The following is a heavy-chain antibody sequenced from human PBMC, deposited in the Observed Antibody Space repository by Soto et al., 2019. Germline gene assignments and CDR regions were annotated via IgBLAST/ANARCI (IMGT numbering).Heavy chain of an antibody. Sequence: ASVKVSCKASGYTFTSYYMHWVRQAPGQGLEWMGIINPSGGSTSYAQKFQGRVTMTRDTSTSTVYMELSSLRSEDTAVYYCASHRRNLWGYYYYGMDVWGQGTTVTVSS. J-gene: IGHJ6*02. CDR1: GYTFTSYY. CDR2: INPSGGST. CDR3: ASHRRNLWGYYYYGMDV. D-gene: IGHD7-27*01. V-gene: IGHV1-46*01.